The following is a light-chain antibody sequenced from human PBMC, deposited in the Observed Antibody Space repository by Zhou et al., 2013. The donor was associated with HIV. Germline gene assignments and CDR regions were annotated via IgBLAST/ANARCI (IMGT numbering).Light chain of an antibody. J-gene: IGKJ1*01. Sequence: DIQMTQSPSTLSASVGDRVTITCRASQSISDWLAWYQQKPGKAPRLLIYKASSLETGVPSRFTGSGSGTQFTLTISSLQPDDFATYYCQQYNIYSRIRTFGQGTKVEIK. CDR1: QSISDW. V-gene: IGKV1-5*03. CDR2: KAS. CDR3: QQYNIYSRIRT.